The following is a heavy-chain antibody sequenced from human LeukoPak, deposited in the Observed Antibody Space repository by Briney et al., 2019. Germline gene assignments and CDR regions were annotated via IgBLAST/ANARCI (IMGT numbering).Heavy chain of an antibody. V-gene: IGHV3-21*01. D-gene: IGHD2-2*01. J-gene: IGHJ5*02. CDR2: ISSSGSFI. Sequence: GGSLRLSCAASGFTFSSYNMNWVRQAPGKGLEWVSSISSSGSFIYYADSVKGRLTTSRDNAKNSLYLQMNSLRADDTAVYYCARVVTAAWDWFDPWGQGTLVTVSS. CDR3: ARVVTAAWDWFDP. CDR1: GFTFSSYN.